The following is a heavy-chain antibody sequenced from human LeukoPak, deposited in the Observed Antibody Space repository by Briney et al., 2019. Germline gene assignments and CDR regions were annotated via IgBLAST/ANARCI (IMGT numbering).Heavy chain of an antibody. CDR3: ARDLQTGVGWFDP. CDR1: GDSISSYY. Sequence: SETLSLTCTVSGDSISSYYWSWIRQPAGKGLEWIGRIYTSGSTNYNPSLKSRVTMSVDTSKNQFSPNLSSVTAADTAVYYCARDLQTGVGWFDPWGQGTLVTVSS. J-gene: IGHJ5*02. CDR2: IYTSGST. V-gene: IGHV4-4*07.